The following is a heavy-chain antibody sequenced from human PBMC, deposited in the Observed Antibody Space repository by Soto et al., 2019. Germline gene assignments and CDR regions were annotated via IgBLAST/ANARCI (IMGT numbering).Heavy chain of an antibody. CDR2: IHHSGVT. CDR1: GDSITSSYW. V-gene: IGHV4-4*02. J-gene: IGHJ4*02. CDR3: SRLEPFTAAGPY. D-gene: IGHD6-13*01. Sequence: QIQLQESGPGLVQPSGTLSLTCAVSGDSITSSYWSWLRQPPGKGLEWIADIHHSGVTNYNPSLKSRVIISLDRSKNQFSLQLNSMTAADTAVYYCSRLEPFTAAGPYWGQGSLVTVSS.